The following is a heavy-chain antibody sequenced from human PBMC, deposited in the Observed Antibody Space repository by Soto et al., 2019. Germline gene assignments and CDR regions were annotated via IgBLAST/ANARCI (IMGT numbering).Heavy chain of an antibody. CDR3: ARDSIIAPYYDFWSGFGGYYYGMDV. D-gene: IGHD3-3*01. CDR1: GFTFSSYE. CDR2: ISSSGSTI. J-gene: IGHJ6*02. Sequence: VGSLRLSCAASGFTFSSYEMNWVRQAPGKGLEWVSYISSSGSTIYYADSVKGRFTISRDNAKNSLYLQMNSLRAEDTAVYYCARDSIIAPYYDFWSGFGGYYYGMDVWGQGTTVTVSS. V-gene: IGHV3-48*03.